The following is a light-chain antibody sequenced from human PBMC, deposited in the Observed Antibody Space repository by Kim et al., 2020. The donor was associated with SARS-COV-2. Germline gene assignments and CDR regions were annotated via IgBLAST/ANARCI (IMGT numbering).Light chain of an antibody. CDR1: QDIRNY. CDR2: AAS. Sequence: DIQMTQSPSAMSASVGDRVTITCRASQDIRNYLAWFQQKPGTVPKRLIFAASNLQSGVPSRFSGSGSGTEFTLTISSLQPEDSATYFCLQHKAYPLTFGGGTKLEI. V-gene: IGKV1-17*03. CDR3: LQHKAYPLT. J-gene: IGKJ4*01.